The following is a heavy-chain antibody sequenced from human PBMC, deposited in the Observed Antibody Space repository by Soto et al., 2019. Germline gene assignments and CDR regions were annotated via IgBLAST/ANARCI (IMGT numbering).Heavy chain of an antibody. CDR1: GFNFSSYA. V-gene: IGHV3-30-3*01. J-gene: IGHJ6*02. CDR3: ARVRSGYCISTSCYDYYYYYGMDV. D-gene: IGHD2-2*01. Sequence: GSLRLSCAASGFNFSSYAMHWVRQAQGKGLEWVAVISYDGSNKYYADSVKGRFTISRDNSKNTLYLQMNSLRAEDTAVYYCARVRSGYCISTSCYDYYYYYGMDVWGQGTTVTVSS. CDR2: ISYDGSNK.